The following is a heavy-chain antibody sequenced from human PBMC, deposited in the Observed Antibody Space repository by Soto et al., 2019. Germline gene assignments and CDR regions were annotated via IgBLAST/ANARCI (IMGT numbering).Heavy chain of an antibody. D-gene: IGHD1-1*01. V-gene: IGHV1-2*02. CDR2: INPNSGGT. Sequence: QVLLVQSGAEVKKPGASVKVSCKSSGYTFTGYHMHWVRQAPGQGLEWIGWINPNSGGTNYAQRFQGRVTMTRDPSVSTAYMELSSLRSDDTAIYYCARDWAPAEGNWNDAYNWFDPWGQGTLVTVSS. CDR1: GYTFTGYH. J-gene: IGHJ5*02. CDR3: ARDWAPAEGNWNDAYNWFDP.